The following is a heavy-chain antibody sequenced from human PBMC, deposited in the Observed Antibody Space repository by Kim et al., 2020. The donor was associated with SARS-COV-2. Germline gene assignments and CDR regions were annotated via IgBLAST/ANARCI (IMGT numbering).Heavy chain of an antibody. CDR1: GFTFSDYY. CDR2: ISSSSSYT. D-gene: IGHD6-19*01. Sequence: GGSLRLSCAASGFTFSDYYMSWIRQAPGKGLEWVSYISSSSSYTNYADSVKGRFTISRDNAKNSLYLQMNSLRAEDTAVYYCATERYSSGWYTFDPWGQGTLVTVSS. V-gene: IGHV3-11*05. CDR3: ATERYSSGWYTFDP. J-gene: IGHJ5*02.